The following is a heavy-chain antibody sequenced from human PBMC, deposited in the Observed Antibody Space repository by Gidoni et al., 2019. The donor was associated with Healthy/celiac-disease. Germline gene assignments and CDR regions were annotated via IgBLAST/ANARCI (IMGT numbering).Heavy chain of an antibody. V-gene: IGHV3-30-3*01. J-gene: IGHJ3*02. CDR2: ISYDGSNK. Sequence: QVQLVESGGGVVQPGRSLRLSCAPSGFTFSSYAMHWVRQAPGKGLEWVAVISYDGSNKYYADSVKGRFTISRDNSKNTLYLQMNSLRAEDTAVYYCARDRIITMMVDAFDIWGQGTMVTVSS. CDR3: ARDRIITMMVDAFDI. CDR1: GFTFSSYA. D-gene: IGHD3-22*01.